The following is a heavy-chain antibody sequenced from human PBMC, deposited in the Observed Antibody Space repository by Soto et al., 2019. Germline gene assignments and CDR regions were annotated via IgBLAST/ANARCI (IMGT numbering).Heavy chain of an antibody. V-gene: IGHV3-74*01. CDR1: GFTFSSYW. J-gene: IGHJ3*02. D-gene: IGHD3-10*01. CDR2: INSDGSST. CDR3: ASIGYYYGSGSETRAFDI. Sequence: EVQLVESGGGLVQPGGSLRLSCAASGFTFSSYWMHWVRQAPGKGLVWVSRINSDGSSTSYADSVKGRFTISRDNAKNTLYLHMNSLRAEDTAVYYCASIGYYYGSGSETRAFDIWGQGTMVTVSS.